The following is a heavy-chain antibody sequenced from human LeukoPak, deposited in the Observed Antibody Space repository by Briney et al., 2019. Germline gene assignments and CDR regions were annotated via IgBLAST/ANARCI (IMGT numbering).Heavy chain of an antibody. D-gene: IGHD3-10*01. J-gene: IGHJ4*02. CDR3: ARLYGSGSYYRH. CDR1: GGSLSGYY. CDR2: INQSGST. V-gene: IGHV4-34*01. Sequence: PSETLSLTCAVYGGSLSGYYWSWIRQPPGKGLEWIGEINQSGSTNYNPSLKSRVTISVDTSKNQFSLKLNSVTAADTAIYYCARLYGSGSYYRHWGQGTLVTVSS.